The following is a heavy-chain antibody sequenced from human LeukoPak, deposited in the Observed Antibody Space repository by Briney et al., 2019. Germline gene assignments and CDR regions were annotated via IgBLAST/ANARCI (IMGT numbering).Heavy chain of an antibody. D-gene: IGHD5-18*01. Sequence: QSGGSLRLSCAASGFTFSSYWMHWVRLPPGKGLVWVSRIKSDGSSTSYADFVKGRFTISRDNAKTSLYLQMISLRAEDTAVYYCARHLSGVTGYTYGRGIDYWGQGTLVSVSS. J-gene: IGHJ4*02. CDR2: IKSDGSST. V-gene: IGHV3-74*01. CDR1: GFTFSSYW. CDR3: ARHLSGVTGYTYGRGIDY.